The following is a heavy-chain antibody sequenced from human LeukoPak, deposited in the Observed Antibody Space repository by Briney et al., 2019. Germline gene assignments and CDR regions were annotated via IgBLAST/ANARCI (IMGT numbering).Heavy chain of an antibody. CDR1: GYTFTSYW. V-gene: IGHV5-51*01. Sequence: GESLKISCKGSGYTFTSYWIGWVRQMPGKGLEWMGIIYPGDSDTRYSPSFQRQVTISADKSISTAYLQWTSLKASDTAMYYCARQVGDIVVVPAATFDYWGQGTLVTVSS. CDR3: ARQVGDIVVVPAATFDY. CDR2: IYPGDSDT. J-gene: IGHJ4*02. D-gene: IGHD2-2*01.